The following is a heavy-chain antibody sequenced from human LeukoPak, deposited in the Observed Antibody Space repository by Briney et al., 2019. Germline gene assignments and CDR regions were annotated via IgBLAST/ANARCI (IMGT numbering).Heavy chain of an antibody. Sequence: SETLSLTCAVYGGSFSGYYWSWIRQPPGKGLEWIGEINHSGSTNYNPSLKSRVTISVDTSKNQFSLKLSSVTAADTAVYYCARVNVGYNYTGDYWGQETLVTVSS. V-gene: IGHV4-34*01. J-gene: IGHJ4*02. CDR2: INHSGST. CDR1: GGSFSGYY. CDR3: ARVNVGYNYTGDY. D-gene: IGHD5-24*01.